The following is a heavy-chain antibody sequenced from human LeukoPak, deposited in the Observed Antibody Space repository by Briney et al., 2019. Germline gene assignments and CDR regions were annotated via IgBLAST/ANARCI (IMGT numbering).Heavy chain of an antibody. CDR3: ARDHCSSTSCYTNAFDI. V-gene: IGHV1-18*01. J-gene: IGHJ3*02. D-gene: IGHD2-2*02. CDR1: GYTFTSYG. Sequence: GASVKVSCKASGYTFTSYGISWVRQAPGQGLEWMGWISAYNGNTNYAQKLQGRVTMTTDTSTSTAYMELRSLRSDDTAVYYCARDHCSSTSCYTNAFDIWGQGTMVTVSS. CDR2: ISAYNGNT.